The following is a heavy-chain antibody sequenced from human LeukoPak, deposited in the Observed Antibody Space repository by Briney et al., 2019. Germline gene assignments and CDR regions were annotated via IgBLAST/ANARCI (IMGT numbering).Heavy chain of an antibody. CDR3: ARAGDIVVVPAAPEYYYYYGMDV. CDR2: MNPNSGNT. CDR1: GYTFTSYD. D-gene: IGHD2-2*01. Sequence: GASVKVSCKASGYTFTSYDINWVRQATGQGLEWMGWMNPNSGNTSYAQKFQGRVTMTRNTSISTAYMELSSLRSEDTAVYYCARAGDIVVVPAAPEYYYYYGMDVWGQGTTVTVSS. V-gene: IGHV1-8*01. J-gene: IGHJ6*02.